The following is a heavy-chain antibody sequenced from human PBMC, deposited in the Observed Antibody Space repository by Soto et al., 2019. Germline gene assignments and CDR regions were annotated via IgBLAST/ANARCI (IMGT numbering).Heavy chain of an antibody. CDR3: ARESGGSLFGSYYDD. V-gene: IGHV4-31*01. J-gene: IGHJ4*02. D-gene: IGHD3-3*01. Sequence: QVQLQESGPGLVKPSQTLSLTCTVSGGSISRGDHYWTWIRQHPGKGLEWIGYITYIGSTYYNPSFKGQVTLPVDRSKIQFSLKLRSVTAADTAVYYCARESGGSLFGSYYDDWGQGTLVTVSS. CDR1: GGSISRGDHY. CDR2: ITYIGST.